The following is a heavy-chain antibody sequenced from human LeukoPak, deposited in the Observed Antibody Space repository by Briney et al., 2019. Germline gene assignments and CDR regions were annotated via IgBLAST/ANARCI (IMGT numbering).Heavy chain of an antibody. J-gene: IGHJ5*02. CDR3: TVPQSGGNWFDP. D-gene: IGHD3-16*01. CDR1: GFTFGDSA. V-gene: IGHV3-73*01. Sequence: GGSLKLSCAASGFTFGDSAIHWVRQASGKGLEWVGRIRGKGFSDPPAYAASVKDRFTISRDDSESTAYLQMNSLKAEDTAVYYCTVPQSGGNWFDPWGPGTQVTVSS. CDR2: IRGKGFSDPP.